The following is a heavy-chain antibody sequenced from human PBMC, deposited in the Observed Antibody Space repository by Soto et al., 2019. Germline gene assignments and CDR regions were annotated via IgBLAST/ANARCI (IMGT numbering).Heavy chain of an antibody. CDR1: GFTFSSYS. Sequence: PGGSLRLSCAASGFTFSSYSMNWVRQAPGKGLEWVSSISSSSSYIYYADSVKGRFTISRDNAKNSLYLQMNSLRAEDTAVYYCATSCSSTSCYRSFDYWGQGTLVTVSS. D-gene: IGHD2-2*01. J-gene: IGHJ4*02. CDR3: ATSCSSTSCYRSFDY. V-gene: IGHV3-21*01. CDR2: ISSSSSYI.